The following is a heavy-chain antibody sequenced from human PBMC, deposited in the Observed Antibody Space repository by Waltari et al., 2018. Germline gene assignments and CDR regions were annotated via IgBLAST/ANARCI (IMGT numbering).Heavy chain of an antibody. CDR3: ARPILPNKMSGGWNY. V-gene: IGHV4-39*01. J-gene: IGHJ4*02. D-gene: IGHD6-19*01. CDR1: GGSTSSSTYY. CDR2: IYDSGRT. Sequence: QLQLQESCPGLAKSSETLSPTCTVSGGSTSSSTYYWGWIRQPPGKGLEWIGSIYDSGRTHYNPSLKSRLTISVDTSKNQFSLKLSSVTASDTAVYYCARPILPNKMSGGWNYWGQGTLVTISS.